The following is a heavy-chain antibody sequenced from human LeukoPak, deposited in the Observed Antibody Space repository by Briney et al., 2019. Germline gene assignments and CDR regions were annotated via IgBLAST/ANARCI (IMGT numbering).Heavy chain of an antibody. CDR1: GYTFTSYY. V-gene: IGHV1-46*01. D-gene: IGHD6-13*01. Sequence: ASVKVSCKASGYTFTSYYMHWVRQAPGQGLEWMGIINPSGGSTSYAQKFQGRVTMTRDMSASTVYMERSSLRSEDTAVYYCARDNVHLAAAGADHYYYYMDVWGKGTTVTVSS. CDR2: INPSGGST. CDR3: ARDNVHLAAAGADHYYYYMDV. J-gene: IGHJ6*03.